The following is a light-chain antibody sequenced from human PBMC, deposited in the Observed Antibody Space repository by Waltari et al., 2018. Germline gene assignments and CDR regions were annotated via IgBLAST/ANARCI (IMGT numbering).Light chain of an antibody. CDR2: KDN. V-gene: IGLV3-25*03. CDR3: QSADTTSVM. J-gene: IGLJ3*02. CDR1: ALPKHY. Sequence: SYELTQPPSLSVSHGQTARNTCSGDALPKHYDHWYQQKPGQAPVMLIYKDNERPSGIPERFSGSSSGTTVTLTISEVQAEDEADYYCQSADTTSVMFGGGTKVTVL.